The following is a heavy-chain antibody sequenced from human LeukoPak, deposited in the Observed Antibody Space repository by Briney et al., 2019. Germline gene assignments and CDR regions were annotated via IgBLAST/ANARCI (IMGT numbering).Heavy chain of an antibody. CDR3: VRTYSIGWSTGILDT. D-gene: IGHD6-19*01. Sequence: SDTLSLTCTVSGGSISTYFWSWIRQPAGKGLEWIGRIYTSGTTNYNTTLKSRLTISVDTSKNQFSLRLSSVTAADTAMYYCVRTYSIGWSTGILDTWGQGTMVTVSS. CDR1: GGSISTYF. V-gene: IGHV4-4*07. CDR2: IYTSGTT. J-gene: IGHJ3*02.